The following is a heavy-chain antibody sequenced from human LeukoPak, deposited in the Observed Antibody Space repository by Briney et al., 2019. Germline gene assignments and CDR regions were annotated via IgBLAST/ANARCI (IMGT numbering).Heavy chain of an antibody. CDR1: GGSISRYY. CDR3: ARDLRYSNSSIKGLYWFDP. D-gene: IGHD4-11*01. J-gene: IGHJ5*02. Sequence: SETLSLTCTVSGGSISRYYWSWIRQPAGKGLEWIGRIYTSGSTNYNPSLKSRVTMSVDTSKNQFSLKLSSVTAADTAVYYCARDLRYSNSSIKGLYWFDPWGQGTLVTVSS. V-gene: IGHV4-4*07. CDR2: IYTSGST.